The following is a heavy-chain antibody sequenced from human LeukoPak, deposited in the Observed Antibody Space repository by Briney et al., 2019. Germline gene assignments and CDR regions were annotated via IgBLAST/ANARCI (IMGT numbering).Heavy chain of an antibody. CDR1: GFPFSAYS. Sequence: PGGSLRLSCAASGFPFSAYSMHWVRQAPGKGLDWVAVISFDGGNKFYADSVKGRFIISRDNSKNTLYLQMNSLRAEDTAVYYCATEMTTQTAFDYWGQGTLVTVSS. CDR3: ATEMTTQTAFDY. J-gene: IGHJ4*02. V-gene: IGHV3-30-3*01. CDR2: ISFDGGNK. D-gene: IGHD5-24*01.